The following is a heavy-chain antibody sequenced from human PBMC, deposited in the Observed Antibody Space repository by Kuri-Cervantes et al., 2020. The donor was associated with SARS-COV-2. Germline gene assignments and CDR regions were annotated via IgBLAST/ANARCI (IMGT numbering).Heavy chain of an antibody. D-gene: IGHD7-27*01. CDR3: ARDTRLGQPEFRDWFAP. Sequence: GESLKISCAASGFTFSSYAMSWVRQAPGKGLEWVSAISGSGGSTYYADSVKGRFTISRDNAKNSLYLQMNSLRAEDTAVYYCARDTRLGQPEFRDWFAPWDQGTLVTVSS. CDR1: GFTFSSYA. CDR2: ISGSGGST. J-gene: IGHJ5*02. V-gene: IGHV3-23*01.